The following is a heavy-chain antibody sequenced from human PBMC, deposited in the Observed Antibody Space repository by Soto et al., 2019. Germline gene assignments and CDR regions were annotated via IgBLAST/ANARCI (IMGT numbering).Heavy chain of an antibody. CDR3: AKSRGSGTYYYYGMDV. CDR1: GFTFSSYG. D-gene: IGHD1-26*01. CDR2: ISYDGSNK. Sequence: PGGSLRLSCAASGFTFSSYGMHWVRQAPGKGLEWVAVISYDGSNKYYADSVKGRFTISRDNSKNTLYLQMNSLRAEDTAVYYCAKSRGSGTYYYYGMDVWGQGTTVTVSS. J-gene: IGHJ6*02. V-gene: IGHV3-30*18.